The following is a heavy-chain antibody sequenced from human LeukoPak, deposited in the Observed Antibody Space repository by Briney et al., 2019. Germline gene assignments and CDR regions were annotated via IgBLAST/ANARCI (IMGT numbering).Heavy chain of an antibody. CDR2: IRSKANSYAT. V-gene: IGHV3-73*01. CDR1: GFTFSGSA. Sequence: GGSLRLSCAASGFTFSGSAMHWVRQASGKGLEWVGRIRSKANSYATAYAASVKGRFTISRDDSKNTAYLQMNSLKTEDTAAYYCTRQVYYDSSGYPVYWGQGTLVTVSS. J-gene: IGHJ4*02. CDR3: TRQVYYDSSGYPVY. D-gene: IGHD3-22*01.